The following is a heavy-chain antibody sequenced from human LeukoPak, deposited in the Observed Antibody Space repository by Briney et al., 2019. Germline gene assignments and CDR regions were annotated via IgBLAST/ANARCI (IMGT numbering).Heavy chain of an antibody. CDR1: GFTFSSHL. CDR3: VRKFATGD. J-gene: IGHJ4*02. V-gene: IGHV3-74*01. D-gene: IGHD1-14*01. Sequence: GGSLRLPCAASGFTFSSHLMHWVRQAQGTGLVWVSSVKSDGTATNYADSVKGRFTISRDNAKNTLYLQMNSLRVEDTAVYYCVRKFATGDWGQGTLVTVSS. CDR2: VKSDGTAT.